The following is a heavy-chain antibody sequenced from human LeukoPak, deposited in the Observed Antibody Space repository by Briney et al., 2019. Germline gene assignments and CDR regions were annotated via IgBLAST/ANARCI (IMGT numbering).Heavy chain of an antibody. V-gene: IGHV3-23*01. CDR3: AKPYDYVWGSYRPPGY. J-gene: IGHJ4*02. CDR2: ISGSGGST. D-gene: IGHD3-16*02. CDR1: GFPFSSYN. Sequence: GGSLRLSCAASGFPFSSYNMNWVRQAPGKGLEWVSAISGSGGSTYYADSVKGRFTISRDNSKNTLYLQMNSLRAEDTAVYYCAKPYDYVWGSYRPPGYWGQGTLVTVSS.